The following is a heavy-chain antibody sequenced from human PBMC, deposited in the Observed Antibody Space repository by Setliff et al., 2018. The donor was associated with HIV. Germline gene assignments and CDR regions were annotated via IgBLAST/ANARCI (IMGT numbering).Heavy chain of an antibody. CDR3: ASARIPTGGTSTSFDY. J-gene: IGHJ4*02. D-gene: IGHD1-1*01. Sequence: GGSLRLSCKASGFTFKIYAMSWLRQAPGKGLEWVSAISNSGSRTYYVDSVKGRFTISRDNSKNTLYLQLSSLRPEDTAVYYCASARIPTGGTSTSFDYWGQGTLVTVSS. V-gene: IGHV3-23*05. CDR1: GFTFKIYA. CDR2: ISNSGSRT.